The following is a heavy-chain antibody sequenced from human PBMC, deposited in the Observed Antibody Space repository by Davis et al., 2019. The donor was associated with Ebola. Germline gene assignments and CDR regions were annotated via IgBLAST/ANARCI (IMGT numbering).Heavy chain of an antibody. J-gene: IGHJ4*02. CDR3: ATARGSSWFDPPDY. D-gene: IGHD6-13*01. V-gene: IGHV1-69*04. CDR2: IIPILGIA. Sequence: AASVKVSCKASGYTFTSYAMHWVRQAPGQGLEWMGRIIPILGIANYAQKFQGRVTITADKSTSTAYMELSSLRSEDTAVYYCATARGSSWFDPPDYWGQGTLVTVSS. CDR1: GYTFTSYA.